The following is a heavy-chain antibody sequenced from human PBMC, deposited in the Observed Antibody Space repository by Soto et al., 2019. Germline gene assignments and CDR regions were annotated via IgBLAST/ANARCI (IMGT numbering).Heavy chain of an antibody. D-gene: IGHD3-3*01. J-gene: IGHJ6*03. CDR3: ARVGNDFWSGPSVYYYYMDV. V-gene: IGHV4-59*01. CDR2: IYYSGST. CDR1: GGSISSYY. Sequence: PSETLSLTCTVSGGSISSYYWSWIRQPPGKGLEWIGYIYYSGSTNYNPSLKSRVTISVDTSKNQFSLKLSSVTAADTAVYYCARVGNDFWSGPSVYYYYMDVWGKGTTVTVSS.